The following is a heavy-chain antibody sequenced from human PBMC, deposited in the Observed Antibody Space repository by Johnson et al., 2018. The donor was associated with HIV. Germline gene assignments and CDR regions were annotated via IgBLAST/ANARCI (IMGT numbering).Heavy chain of an antibody. CDR2: INWNGGST. D-gene: IGHD3-16*01. J-gene: IGHJ3*02. CDR3: ARDSVGGRVAFDI. CDR1: GFTFDDYG. V-gene: IGHV3-20*04. Sequence: VQLVESGGGVVRPAGSLRLSCAASGFTFDDYGMSWVRQPPGKGLEWVSGINWNGGSTGYADSVKGRFTISRANVKNSLYLQINSMRAENTALYYCARDSVGGRVAFDIGGQGTMVSVSS.